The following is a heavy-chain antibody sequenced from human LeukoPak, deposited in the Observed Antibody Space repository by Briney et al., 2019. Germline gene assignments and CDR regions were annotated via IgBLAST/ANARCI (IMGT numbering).Heavy chain of an antibody. V-gene: IGHV3-30-3*01. J-gene: IGHJ5*02. CDR3: ARDSATGGP. D-gene: IGHD1-1*01. Sequence: GRSLRLSCAASGFTFSSYAMHWVRQAPGKGLEWVAVISYDGSNKYYADSVKGRFTISRDNSKNTLYLQMNSLRAEDTAVYYCARDSATGGPWGQGTPVIVSS. CDR2: ISYDGSNK. CDR1: GFTFSSYA.